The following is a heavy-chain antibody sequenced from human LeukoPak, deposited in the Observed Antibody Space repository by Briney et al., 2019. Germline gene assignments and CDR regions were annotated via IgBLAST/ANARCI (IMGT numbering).Heavy chain of an antibody. V-gene: IGHV4-39*07. CDR1: GGSISSNSYH. D-gene: IGHD6-19*01. Sequence: SDTLTLTCTVSGGSISSNSYHWSWIRQPPGLELEWIGCYCYNGRTDLNPSLKSRVTISVDTSKNQFSLQLNSVTPADTAVYYCARQAGWVRLPAYFDLWGRGTLVTVAS. J-gene: IGHJ2*01. CDR3: ARQAGWVRLPAYFDL. CDR2: YCYNGRT.